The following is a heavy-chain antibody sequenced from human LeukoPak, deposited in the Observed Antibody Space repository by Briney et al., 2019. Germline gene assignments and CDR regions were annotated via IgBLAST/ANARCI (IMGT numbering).Heavy chain of an antibody. D-gene: IGHD6-13*01. V-gene: IGHV3-48*03. J-gene: IGHJ4*02. CDR2: IGGSGITI. CDR1: GFTFSSYE. Sequence: PGGFLRLSCAASGFTFSSYEMNWVRQAPGKGLEWVSYIGGSGITIYYADSVKGRFTISRDNAKNSLYLQMNSLRAEDTAVYYCARDPGAATFDYWGQGTLVTVSS. CDR3: ARDPGAATFDY.